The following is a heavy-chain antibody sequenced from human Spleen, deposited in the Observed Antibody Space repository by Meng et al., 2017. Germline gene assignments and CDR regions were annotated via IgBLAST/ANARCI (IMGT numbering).Heavy chain of an antibody. Sequence: QGKLVQSGAEVKKPGASVKVSCKPSGYNFPDYWLHWVRRAPGQGLEWMGRIDPKSGDTQYAQRFQGRVTMTGDTSISTAYMELSGLRSDDTAMYYCARDEDISAAGKLFGDYWGQGTLVTVSS. D-gene: IGHD6-13*01. CDR1: GYNFPDYW. CDR2: IDPKSGDT. J-gene: IGHJ4*02. V-gene: IGHV1-2*06. CDR3: ARDEDISAAGKLFGDY.